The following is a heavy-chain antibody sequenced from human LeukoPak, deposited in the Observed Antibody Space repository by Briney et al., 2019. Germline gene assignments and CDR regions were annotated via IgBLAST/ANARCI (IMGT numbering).Heavy chain of an antibody. J-gene: IGHJ5*02. CDR3: ARGDLEMATIGYNWFDP. CDR2: IIPILGTA. CDR1: GGTFSSYA. V-gene: IGHV1-69*01. Sequence: KVSCKASGGTFSSYAISWVRQAPGQGLEWMGGIIPILGTANYAQKFQGRVTITADESTSTAYMELSSLRSEDTAVYYCARGDLEMATIGYNWFDPWGQGTLVTVSS. D-gene: IGHD5-24*01.